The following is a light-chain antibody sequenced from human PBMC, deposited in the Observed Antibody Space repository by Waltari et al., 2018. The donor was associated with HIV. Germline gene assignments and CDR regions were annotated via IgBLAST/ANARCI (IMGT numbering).Light chain of an antibody. CDR2: EVS. V-gene: IGLV2-14*01. CDR3: SSYISTTTL. J-gene: IGLJ1*01. CDR1: RSDMGQYKY. Sequence: QSAPTQPASVSGSPGQSITTSCPRPRSDMGQYKYVSWYQQSPGKAPILMIYEVSTRPSRVSNRFSGSKSGNTASLTISGLQAEDEADYYCSSYISTTTLFGTGTKVTVL.